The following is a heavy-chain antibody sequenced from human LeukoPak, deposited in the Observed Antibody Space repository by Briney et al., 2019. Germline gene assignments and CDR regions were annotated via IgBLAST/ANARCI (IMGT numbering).Heavy chain of an antibody. CDR1: GGTFSSYA. D-gene: IGHD3-22*01. Sequence: SVKVSCKASGGTFSSYAISWVRQAPGQGLEWMGGIIPIFGTANYAQKFQGRVTITTDESTSTAYMELSSLRSEDTAVYYCAGRPGRDRGFDYWGQGTLVTVSS. CDR3: AGRPGRDRGFDY. J-gene: IGHJ4*02. V-gene: IGHV1-69*05. CDR2: IIPIFGTA.